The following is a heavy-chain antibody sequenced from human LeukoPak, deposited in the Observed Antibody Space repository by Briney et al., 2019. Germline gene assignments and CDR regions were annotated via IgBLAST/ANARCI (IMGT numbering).Heavy chain of an antibody. CDR3: ARDLAAAGRDAFDI. CDR1: GGSISSSDYY. Sequence: SETLSLTCTVSGGSISSSDYYWGCIRQPPGKGLECIGSIYYSGSTHYNPSLKSRVTISVDMSKNQFSLKLSSVTAADTAVYYCARDLAAAGRDAFDIWGQGTMVTVSS. J-gene: IGHJ3*02. V-gene: IGHV4-39*07. D-gene: IGHD6-13*01. CDR2: IYYSGST.